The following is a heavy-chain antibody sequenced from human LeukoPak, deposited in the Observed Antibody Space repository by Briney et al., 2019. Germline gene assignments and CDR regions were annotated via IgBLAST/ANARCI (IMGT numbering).Heavy chain of an antibody. CDR2: INPNFGDT. V-gene: IGHV1-2*02. CDR3: ARDPRKYSSSSGYYKYYMDV. Sequence: ASVKVSCKASGYTFTDYYIHWVRQAPGQGLEWMGWINPNFGDTNYAQKFQGRVTMTRDTSISTAYMEVSRLRSDDTAVYYCARDPRKYSSSSGYYKYYMDVWGKGTTVTVSS. CDR1: GYTFTDYY. J-gene: IGHJ6*03. D-gene: IGHD6-6*01.